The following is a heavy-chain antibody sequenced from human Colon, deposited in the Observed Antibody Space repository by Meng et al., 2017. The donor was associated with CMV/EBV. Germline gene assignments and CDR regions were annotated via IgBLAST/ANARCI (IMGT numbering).Heavy chain of an antibody. CDR2: IYYSGST. CDR1: GDSISSYY. V-gene: IGHV4-59*01. CDR3: ARDETGTDAFDI. J-gene: IGHJ3*02. D-gene: IGHD1-1*01. Sequence: SETLSLTCTVSGDSISSYYWSWIRQPPGKGLEWIGYIYYSGSTSYNPSLKSRVTMSIDTSKNQFSLKLRSVTAADTAVYYCARDETGTDAFDIWGQGTMVTVSS.